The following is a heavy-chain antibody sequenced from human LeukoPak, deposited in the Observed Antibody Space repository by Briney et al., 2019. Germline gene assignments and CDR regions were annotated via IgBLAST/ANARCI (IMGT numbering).Heavy chain of an antibody. Sequence: GGSLRLSCAASGVTFDDYAMHWVRQAPGKGLEWVSGVSWNSGRIGYADSVKGRFTISRDNAKNSLYLQMHSLRAEAIALDYCSKAMAREVISLYFDYWGQGTLVTVSS. CDR1: GVTFDDYA. CDR3: SKAMAREVISLYFDY. D-gene: IGHD3-10*01. V-gene: IGHV3-9*03. CDR2: VSWNSGRI. J-gene: IGHJ4*02.